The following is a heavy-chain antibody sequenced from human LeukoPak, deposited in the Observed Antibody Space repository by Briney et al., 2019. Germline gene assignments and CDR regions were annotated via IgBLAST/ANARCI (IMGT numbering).Heavy chain of an antibody. V-gene: IGHV3-7*01. CDR3: GRGRSGATIYYYYMDV. D-gene: IGHD1-26*01. J-gene: IGHJ6*03. Sequence: GGSLRLSCAASGFTFSSYWMSWVRQAPGKGLEWVANIKQDGSEKYYVDSVKGRFTISRDNAKNSLYLQMNSLRAEDTAVYYCGRGRSGATIYYYYMDVWGKGTTVTVSS. CDR2: IKQDGSEK. CDR1: GFTFSSYW.